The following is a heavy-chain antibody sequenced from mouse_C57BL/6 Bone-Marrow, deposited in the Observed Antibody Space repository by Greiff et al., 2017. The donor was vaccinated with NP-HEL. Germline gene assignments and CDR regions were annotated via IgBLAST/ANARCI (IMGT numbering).Heavy chain of an antibody. CDR2: IYPGSGNT. Sequence: VKLQESGAELVRPGASVKLSCKASGYTFTDYYINWVKQRPGQGLEWIARIYPGSGNTYYNEKFKGKATLTAEKSSSTAYMQLSSLTSEDSAVYFCARNPLYYYGSSLFDYWGQGTTLTVSS. D-gene: IGHD1-1*01. J-gene: IGHJ2*01. CDR1: GYTFTDYY. CDR3: ARNPLYYYGSSLFDY. V-gene: IGHV1-76*01.